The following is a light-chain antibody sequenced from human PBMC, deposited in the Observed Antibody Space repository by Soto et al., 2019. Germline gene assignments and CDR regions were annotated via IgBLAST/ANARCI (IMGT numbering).Light chain of an antibody. CDR2: SNT. V-gene: IGLV1-40*01. Sequence: QSVLTQPPSVSGAPGQTVTISCPGSSSNIGAGFDVNWYQQVPGTAPKLVLYSNTARPSGVPERFSGSMSGSSGSLAITGLQPEAEADYYCQSSDSGVTGSVFGTGTKLAVL. J-gene: IGLJ1*01. CDR1: SSNIGAGFD. CDR3: QSSDSGVTGSV.